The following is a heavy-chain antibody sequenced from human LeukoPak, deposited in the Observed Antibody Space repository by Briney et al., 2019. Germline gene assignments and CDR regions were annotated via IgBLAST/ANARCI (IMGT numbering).Heavy chain of an antibody. CDR1: GYTFTGYY. J-gene: IGHJ6*03. CDR3: ARVLATQTYYYYMDV. Sequence: ASVTVSCKASGYTFTGYYMHWVRQAPGQGLEWMGWINPNSGGTNYAQKFQGRVTMTRDTSISTAYMELSRLRSDDTAVYYCARVLATQTYYYYMDVWGKGTTVTVSS. D-gene: IGHD5-12*01. CDR2: INPNSGGT. V-gene: IGHV1-2*02.